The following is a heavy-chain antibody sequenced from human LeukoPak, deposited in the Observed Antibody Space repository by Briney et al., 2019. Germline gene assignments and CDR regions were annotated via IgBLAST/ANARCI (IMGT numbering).Heavy chain of an antibody. D-gene: IGHD2-2*01. CDR1: GYTFTGYY. J-gene: IGHJ4*02. Sequence: ASVKVSCKASGYTFTGYYMHWVRQAPGQGLEWMGWINPNSGGTNYAQKFQGRVTMTRDTSISTAYMELSSLRAEDTAVYYCARGLLSSPLSRLRPLTFDYWGQGTLVTVSS. V-gene: IGHV1-2*02. CDR2: INPNSGGT. CDR3: ARGLLSSPLSRLRPLTFDY.